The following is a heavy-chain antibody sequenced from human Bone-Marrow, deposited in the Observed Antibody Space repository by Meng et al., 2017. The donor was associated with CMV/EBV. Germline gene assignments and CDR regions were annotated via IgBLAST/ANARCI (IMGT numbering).Heavy chain of an antibody. V-gene: IGHV4-31*03. CDR1: GGSISSGGYY. CDR2: IYYSGST. Sequence: SETLSLTCTVSGGSISSGGYYWSWIRQHPGKGLEWIGYIYYSGSTYYNPSLKSRVTISVDTSKNQFSLKLSSVTAADTAVYYCARSGAAGVRNWFDPWGQGTLVTVSS. CDR3: ARSGAAGVRNWFDP. J-gene: IGHJ5*02. D-gene: IGHD6-13*01.